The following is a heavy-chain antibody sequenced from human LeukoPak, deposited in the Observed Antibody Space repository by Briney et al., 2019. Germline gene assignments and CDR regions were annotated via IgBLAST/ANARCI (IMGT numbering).Heavy chain of an antibody. Sequence: GGSLRLSFAASGFTFSSYWMHWVRQAPGKGLVWVSGISGDGSNIIYEDSVKGRFTIARDNAQNTLYLQMNSLRAEDAAVYFCVRESGGFDMWGQGTMVTVSS. V-gene: IGHV3-74*01. CDR3: VRESGGFDM. CDR2: ISGDGSNI. J-gene: IGHJ3*02. D-gene: IGHD2-15*01. CDR1: GFTFSSYW.